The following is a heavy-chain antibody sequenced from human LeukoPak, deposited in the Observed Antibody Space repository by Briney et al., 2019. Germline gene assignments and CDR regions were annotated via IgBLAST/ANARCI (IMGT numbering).Heavy chain of an antibody. V-gene: IGHV4-34*01. CDR3: ARGRTWIQLWFIPFDY. D-gene: IGHD5-18*01. J-gene: IGHJ4*02. CDR2: IIHRGST. Sequence: SETLSLTCAVYGGSFSGYYWSWIRQPPGKGLEWIGEIIHRGSTNYNPSLKSRLTISVDTSKNQFSLKLSSVTAADTAVYYCARGRTWIQLWFIPFDYWGQGTLVTVSS. CDR1: GGSFSGYY.